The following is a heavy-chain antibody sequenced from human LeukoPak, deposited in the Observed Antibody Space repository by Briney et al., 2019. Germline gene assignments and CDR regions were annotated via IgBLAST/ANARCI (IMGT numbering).Heavy chain of an antibody. Sequence: SETLSLTCTVSGGSISSGSYYWSWIRQPAGKGLEWIGRIYTSGSTNYNPSLKSRVTISVDTSKNQFSLKLSSVTAADTAVYYCARVTIPTGPTYYYDSSGYFNFDYWGQGTLVTVSS. CDR1: GGSISSGSYY. D-gene: IGHD3-22*01. V-gene: IGHV4-61*02. CDR2: IYTSGST. J-gene: IGHJ4*02. CDR3: ARVTIPTGPTYYYDSSGYFNFDY.